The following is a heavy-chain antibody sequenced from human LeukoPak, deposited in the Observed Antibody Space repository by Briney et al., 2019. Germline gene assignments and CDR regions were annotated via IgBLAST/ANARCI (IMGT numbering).Heavy chain of an antibody. D-gene: IGHD2-15*01. J-gene: IGHJ3*02. Sequence: GGSLRLSCAASGFTFSDYYMSWIRQAPGKGLEWVSAISGSGSTTYYADSVKGRFTISRDNSKNTLFLQMNSLTAEDTAIYSCARPRLEYCSGGSCFDAFDIWGQGTMVTVSS. V-gene: IGHV3-23*01. CDR1: GFTFSDYY. CDR3: ARPRLEYCSGGSCFDAFDI. CDR2: ISGSGSTT.